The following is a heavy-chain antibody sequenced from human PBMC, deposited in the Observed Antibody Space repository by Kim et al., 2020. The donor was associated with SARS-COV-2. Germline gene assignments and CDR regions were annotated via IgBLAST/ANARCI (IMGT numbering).Heavy chain of an antibody. CDR1: GFTFSSYE. CDR2: ISSSGSTI. V-gene: IGHV3-48*03. J-gene: IGHJ4*02. Sequence: GGSLRLSCAASGFTFSSYEMNWVRQAPGKGLEWVSYISSSGSTIYYADSVKGRFTISRDNAKNSLYLQMNSLRAEDTAVYYCARDRGPPQLLDRWGQGTLVTVSS. CDR3: ARDRGPPQLLDR. D-gene: IGHD6-6*01.